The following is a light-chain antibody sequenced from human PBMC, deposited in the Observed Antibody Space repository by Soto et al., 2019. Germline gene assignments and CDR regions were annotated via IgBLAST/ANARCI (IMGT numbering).Light chain of an antibody. CDR2: EGS. J-gene: IGLJ1*01. CDR3: KSYAGSNTYV. CDR1: SSEVGSYNL. Sequence: QSALTQPASVSGSPGQSITISCTGTSSEVGSYNLVSWYQQHPGKAPKLMIYEGSKRPSGVSNRFSGSRSGNTASLTISGLQAADEADYFCKSYAGSNTYVFGSGTKLTVL. V-gene: IGLV2-23*01.